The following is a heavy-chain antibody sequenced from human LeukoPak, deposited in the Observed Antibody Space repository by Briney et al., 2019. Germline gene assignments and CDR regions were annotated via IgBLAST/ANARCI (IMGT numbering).Heavy chain of an antibody. CDR3: ARGKVLTGSPPGYYFDY. CDR2: IYYSGST. Sequence: KPSETLSLTCTVSGGSISSHYWSWIRQPPGKGLEWIGYIYYSGSTNYNPSLKSRVTISIDTSKNQFSLKLSSVTAADTAVYYCARGKVLTGSPPGYYFDYWGQGTLVTVSS. J-gene: IGHJ4*02. CDR1: GGSISSHY. D-gene: IGHD3-9*01. V-gene: IGHV4-59*11.